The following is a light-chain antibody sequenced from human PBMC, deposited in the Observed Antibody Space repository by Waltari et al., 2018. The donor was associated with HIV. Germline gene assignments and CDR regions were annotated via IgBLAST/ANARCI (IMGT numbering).Light chain of an antibody. Sequence: SYVPTQPPSVSVAPGQTARITCGGNNIGSKSVHWYQQKPGQAPVLVIYYDIGRPSGIPERFSGSNSGNTATLTISRVEAGEEADYYCQVWDSSSDHLFGGGTKVTVL. V-gene: IGLV3-21*02. CDR2: YDI. CDR3: QVWDSSSDHL. CDR1: NIGSKS. J-gene: IGLJ2*01.